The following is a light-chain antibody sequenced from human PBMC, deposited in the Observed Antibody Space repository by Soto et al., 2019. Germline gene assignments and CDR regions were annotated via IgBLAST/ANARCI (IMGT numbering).Light chain of an antibody. CDR3: QQRSNWPPIT. CDR1: QSVSSY. CDR2: DAS. V-gene: IGKV3-11*01. J-gene: IGKJ5*01. Sequence: EIVLTQSPATLSLSPGERVTLSCRASQSVSSYLAWYQQKPGQAPRLLIYDASNRATGIPARFSGSGSGTDFTLTISSLEPEDFAVYYCQQRSNWPPITFGQGTRRRL.